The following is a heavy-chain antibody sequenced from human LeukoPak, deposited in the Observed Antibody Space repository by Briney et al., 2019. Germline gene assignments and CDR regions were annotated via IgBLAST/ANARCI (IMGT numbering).Heavy chain of an antibody. V-gene: IGHV4-39*01. D-gene: IGHD3-10*01. CDR1: GGSISSSTYY. Sequence: SEPLSLTCTVSGGSISSSTYYWGWIRQPPGKGLEWIGTIYYSGSTYYNPSLKSRVTISVDTSKNQFSLKLSSVTAADTAVYYCARGGGYYGSGSRYFDYWGQGTLVTVSS. CDR2: IYYSGST. CDR3: ARGGGYYGSGSRYFDY. J-gene: IGHJ4*02.